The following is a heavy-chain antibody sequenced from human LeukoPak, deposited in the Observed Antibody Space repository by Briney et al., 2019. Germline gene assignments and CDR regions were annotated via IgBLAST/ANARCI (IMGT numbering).Heavy chain of an antibody. D-gene: IGHD1-26*01. V-gene: IGHV3-30*02. Sequence: PGGSLRLSCAASGFTFSRYGMHWVRQAPGKGLEWVTFIRFDGSNKYYADSVKGRFTISRDNSKNTLYLQMNSLRAEDTAVYYCAKDLRGGVGATNQNDIWGQGTLVTVSS. CDR3: AKDLRGGVGATNQNDI. CDR2: IRFDGSNK. CDR1: GFTFSRYG. J-gene: IGHJ4*02.